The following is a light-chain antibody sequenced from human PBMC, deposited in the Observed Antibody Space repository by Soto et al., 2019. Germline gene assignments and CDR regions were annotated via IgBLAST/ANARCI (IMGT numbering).Light chain of an antibody. J-gene: IGLJ1*01. CDR2: GNS. Sequence: QSVLPQPRSVSRAPGQTVTISCIGSSSNIGAGYDVHWYQQLPGTAPKLLIYGNSNRPSGVPDRFSGSKSGTSASLAITGLQAEDEADYYCQSYDSSLSGYVFGTGTKVTVL. CDR3: QSYDSSLSGYV. V-gene: IGLV1-40*01. CDR1: SSNIGAGYD.